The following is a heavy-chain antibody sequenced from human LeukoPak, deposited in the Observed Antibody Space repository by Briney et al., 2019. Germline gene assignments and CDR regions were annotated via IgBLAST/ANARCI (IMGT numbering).Heavy chain of an antibody. V-gene: IGHV4-34*01. J-gene: IGHJ4*02. CDR1: GGSFSGYY. Sequence: SETLSLTCAVYGGSFSGYYWSWIRQPPGKGLEWIGEINHSGSTNYNPSLKSQVTISVDTSKNQFSLKLSSVTAADTAVYYCAREDTAMVTFDYWGQGTLVTVSS. D-gene: IGHD5-18*01. CDR3: AREDTAMVTFDY. CDR2: INHSGST.